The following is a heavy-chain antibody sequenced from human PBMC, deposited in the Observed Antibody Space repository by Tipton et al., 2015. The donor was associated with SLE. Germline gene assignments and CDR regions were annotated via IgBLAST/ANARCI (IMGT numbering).Heavy chain of an antibody. CDR1: GFTFSNAW. D-gene: IGHD3-10*01. CDR2: IKSKTDGGTT. Sequence: GSLRLSCAASGFTFSNAWMSWVRQAPGKGLEWVGRIKSKTDGGTTDYAAPVKGRFTISRDDSKNTLYLQMNSLKTGDTAVYYCTTDRFMMGSRGDIFDYWGQGTLVTVSS. CDR3: TTDRFMMGSRGDIFDY. J-gene: IGHJ4*02. V-gene: IGHV3-15*01.